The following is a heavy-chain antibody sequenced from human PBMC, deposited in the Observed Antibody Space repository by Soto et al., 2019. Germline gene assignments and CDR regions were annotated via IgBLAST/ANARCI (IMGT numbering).Heavy chain of an antibody. D-gene: IGHD3-10*01. CDR2: IYYSGST. Sequence: SETLSLTCTVSGGSISSSSYYWGWIRQPPGKGLEWIGSIYYSGSTYYNPSLKSRVTISVDTSKNQFSLKLSSVTAADTAVYYCASGDYYGSGSYRYWGQGTLVTVSS. CDR1: GGSISSSSYY. V-gene: IGHV4-39*01. J-gene: IGHJ4*02. CDR3: ASGDYYGSGSYRY.